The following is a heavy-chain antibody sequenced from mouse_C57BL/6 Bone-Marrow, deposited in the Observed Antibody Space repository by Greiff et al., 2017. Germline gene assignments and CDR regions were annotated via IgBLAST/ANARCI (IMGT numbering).Heavy chain of an antibody. Sequence: VQLQQSGPELVKPGASVKISCKASGYAFSSSWMNWVKQRPGKGLEWIGRIYPGDGDTNYNGKFKGKATLTADKSSSTAYMQLSSLTSEDSAVYFCAISGGSGDYWGQGTTLTVSS. J-gene: IGHJ2*01. CDR1: GYAFSSSW. D-gene: IGHD1-1*01. V-gene: IGHV1-82*01. CDR2: IYPGDGDT. CDR3: AISGGSGDY.